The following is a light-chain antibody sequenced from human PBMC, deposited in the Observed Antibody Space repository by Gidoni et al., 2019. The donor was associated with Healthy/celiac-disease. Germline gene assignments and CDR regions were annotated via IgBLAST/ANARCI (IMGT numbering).Light chain of an antibody. J-gene: IGKJ4*01. CDR3: QQYGSSPVLT. CDR2: GAS. Sequence: EIVLTQSPGTLSLSPGERATLSCRASQSVSSSYLAWYQQKPGQAPRLLIYGASSRATGIPDRFSGSGSGTDFTLTISRLEPEDFVVYYCQQYGSSPVLTFGGGTKVEIK. CDR1: QSVSSSY. V-gene: IGKV3-20*01.